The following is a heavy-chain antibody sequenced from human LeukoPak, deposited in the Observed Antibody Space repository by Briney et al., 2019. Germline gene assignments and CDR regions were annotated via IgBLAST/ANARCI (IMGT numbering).Heavy chain of an antibody. CDR3: ARATLAVQYYFDY. CDR1: GFTFSSYS. V-gene: IGHV3-48*02. Sequence: GGSLRLSCAASGFTFSSYSMNWVRQAPGKGLEWLSYLSSSSSTIYYADSVKGRFTISRDNAQNSLYLQMNSLRDEDTAVYYCARATLAVQYYFDYWGQGTPVTVSS. J-gene: IGHJ4*02. D-gene: IGHD6-6*01. CDR2: LSSSSSTI.